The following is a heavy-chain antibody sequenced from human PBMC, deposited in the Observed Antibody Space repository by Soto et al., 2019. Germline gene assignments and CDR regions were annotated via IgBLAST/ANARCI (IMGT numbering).Heavy chain of an antibody. CDR2: ISSSSSYI. J-gene: IGHJ4*02. CDR3: ANGYGSHI. V-gene: IGHV3-21*01. Sequence: VSLRLSCAASGFTFSFYNMNWVRQAPWKGLEWVSSISSSSSYIYYADSVKGRFTISRDNAKNSLYLQMNSLRVEDTAVYYCANGYGSHIWGQGTLVTVSS. CDR1: GFTFSFYN. D-gene: IGHD3-10*01.